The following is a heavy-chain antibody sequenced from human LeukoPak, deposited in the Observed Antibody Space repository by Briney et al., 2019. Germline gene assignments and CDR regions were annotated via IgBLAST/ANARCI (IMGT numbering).Heavy chain of an antibody. CDR3: ARVAPMYSSSLYYLDY. Sequence: GGSLRLSCAASGFTFSTYAMSWVRQAPGKGLEWVSAISGRGVSTSYADSVKGRFTVSRDNSKNTLYLQMNSLRAEDTAVYYCARVAPMYSSSLYYLDYWGQGTLVTVSS. CDR2: ISGRGVST. V-gene: IGHV3-23*01. J-gene: IGHJ4*02. CDR1: GFTFSTYA. D-gene: IGHD6-13*01.